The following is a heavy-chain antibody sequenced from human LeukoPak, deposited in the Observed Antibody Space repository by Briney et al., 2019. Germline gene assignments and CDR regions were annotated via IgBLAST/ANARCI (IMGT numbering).Heavy chain of an antibody. CDR2: IIPIFGTA. Sequence: GASVKVSCKASGGTFSSYAISWVRQAPGQGLEWMGGIIPIFGTANYAQKLQGRVTMTTDTSTSTAYMELRSLRSDDTAVYYCARAPLPSSGEGGWYYYYMDVWGKGTTVTISS. J-gene: IGHJ6*03. V-gene: IGHV1-69*05. CDR1: GGTFSSYA. CDR3: ARAPLPSSGEGGWYYYYMDV. D-gene: IGHD6-19*01.